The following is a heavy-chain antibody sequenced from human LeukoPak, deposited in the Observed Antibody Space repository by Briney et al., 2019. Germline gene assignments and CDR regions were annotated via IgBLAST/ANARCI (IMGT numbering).Heavy chain of an antibody. CDR2: IIPIFGTA. V-gene: IGHV1-69*06. J-gene: IGHJ6*04. CDR1: GGTFSSYA. CDR3: ASVGRGTAGLGMDV. D-gene: IGHD1-1*01. Sequence: GSSVTVSCTASGGTFSSYAISWVRQAPGQGLEWMGGIIPIFGTANYAQEFQGRVTITADKSTSTAYTELSSLRSEDTAVYYCASVGRGTAGLGMDVWGKGTTVTVSS.